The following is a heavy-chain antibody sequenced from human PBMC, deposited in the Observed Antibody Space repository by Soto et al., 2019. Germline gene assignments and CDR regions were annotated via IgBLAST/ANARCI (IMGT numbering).Heavy chain of an antibody. CDR2: IYYSGST. CDR3: AREGSIAARRNWFDP. CDR1: GGSISSGDYY. Sequence: PSETLSLTCTVSGGSISSGDYYWSGSRQPPGKGLEWIGYIYYSGSTYYNPSLKSRVTISVDTSKNQFSLKLSSVTAADTAVYYCAREGSIAARRNWFDPWGQGTLVTVSS. J-gene: IGHJ5*02. D-gene: IGHD6-6*01. V-gene: IGHV4-30-4*01.